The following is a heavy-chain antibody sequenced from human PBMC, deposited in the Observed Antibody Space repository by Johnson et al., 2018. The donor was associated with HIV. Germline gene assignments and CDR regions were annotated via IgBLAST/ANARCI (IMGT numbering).Heavy chain of an antibody. Sequence: QVQLVESGGGVVQPGRSLRLSCAASGFTFSNYGMHWVRQAPGKGLEWVAVIWYDGSNKYYADSVKGRFTISRDNSKNTLYLQMNSLRAEDTAGYYCAKAYSSGWWALDIWGLGAMVTVSS. D-gene: IGHD6-19*01. CDR2: IWYDGSNK. CDR3: AKAYSSGWWALDI. J-gene: IGHJ3*02. V-gene: IGHV3-33*06. CDR1: GFTFSNYG.